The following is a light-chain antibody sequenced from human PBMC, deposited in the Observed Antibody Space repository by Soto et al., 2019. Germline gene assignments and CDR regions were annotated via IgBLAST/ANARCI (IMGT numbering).Light chain of an antibody. V-gene: IGLV2-14*03. CDR3: SYWAMRSTPYF. CDR2: NVR. CDR1: NSDVGGHDY. J-gene: IGLJ1*01. Sequence: QSVLTQPASVSGSPGQSITISCTGTNSDVGGHDYVSWYRQHPGKAPQLIIFNVRNRPSGVSDRFSGSKSGNTASLTISGLQVEDEADYYCSYWAMRSTPYFFGTG.